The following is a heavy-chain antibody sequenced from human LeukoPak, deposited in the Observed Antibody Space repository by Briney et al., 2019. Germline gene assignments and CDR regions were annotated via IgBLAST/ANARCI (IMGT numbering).Heavy chain of an antibody. V-gene: IGHV3-53*01. CDR2: MYSGGNT. CDR3: ARRGGDYSHPYDY. CDR1: GFTVSSNS. Sequence: GGSLRLSCTVSGFTVSSNSMSSVRQAPGKGLEWVSFMYSGGNTHNSASVKGRFTISRDNSKNTPYLQMTRLRAEDTAVYYWARRGGDYSHPYDYWGQGTLVSVSS. D-gene: IGHD3-22*01. J-gene: IGHJ4*02.